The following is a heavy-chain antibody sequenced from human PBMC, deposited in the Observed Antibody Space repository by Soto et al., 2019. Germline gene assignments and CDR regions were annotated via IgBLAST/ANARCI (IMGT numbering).Heavy chain of an antibody. CDR1: GGTFSSYT. J-gene: IGHJ4*02. D-gene: IGHD2-15*01. CDR3: ARAAGTRYCSGGSCYSER. Sequence: SVKVSCKASGGTFSSYTISWVRQAPGQGLEWMGRIIPILGIANYAQKFQGRVTITADKSTSTAYMELSSLRSEDTAVYYCARAAGTRYCSGGSCYSERWGQGTLVTVSS. V-gene: IGHV1-69*02. CDR2: IIPILGIA.